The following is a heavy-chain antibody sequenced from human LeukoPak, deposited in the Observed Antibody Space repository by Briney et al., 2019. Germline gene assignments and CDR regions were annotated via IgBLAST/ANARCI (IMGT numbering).Heavy chain of an antibody. CDR1: GYTFTGYY. D-gene: IGHD1-26*01. CDR2: INPNSGGT. J-gene: IGHJ4*02. V-gene: IGHV1-2*02. CDR3: AREVERATGVVDS. Sequence: ASVKVSCKASGYTFTGYYMHWVRQAPGQGLEWMGWINPNSGGTNYAQKFQGRVTMTRDTSISTAYMELSRLRSDDTAVYYCAREVERATGVVDSWDQGTLVTVSS.